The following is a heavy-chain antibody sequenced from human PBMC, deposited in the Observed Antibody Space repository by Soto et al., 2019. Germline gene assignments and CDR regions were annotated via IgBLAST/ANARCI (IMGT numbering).Heavy chain of an antibody. D-gene: IGHD6-19*01. CDR3: ARAIAVAGFRWFDP. J-gene: IGHJ5*02. CDR1: GFTFSSYE. CDR2: ISSSGSTI. V-gene: IGHV3-48*03. Sequence: GGSLRLSCAASGFTFSSYEMNWVRQAPGKGLEWVSYISSSGSTIYYADSVKGRFTISRDNAKNSLYLQMNSLRAEDTAVYYCARAIAVAGFRWFDPWGQGTLVTVP.